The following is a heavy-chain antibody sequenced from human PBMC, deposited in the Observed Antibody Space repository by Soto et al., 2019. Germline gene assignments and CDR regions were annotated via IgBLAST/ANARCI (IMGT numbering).Heavy chain of an antibody. V-gene: IGHV4-34*01. CDR2: INHSGST. Sequence: QVQLQQWGAGLLKPSETLSLTCAVYGGSFSGYYWTWIRQPPGTGLEWIGEINHSGSTNYNPSLKSRVTISVDTSKNQFSLKQTSVTAADTAVYYCARDKRTGLFDYWGQGTRVTVSS. J-gene: IGHJ4*02. D-gene: IGHD3-9*01. CDR1: GGSFSGYY. CDR3: ARDKRTGLFDY.